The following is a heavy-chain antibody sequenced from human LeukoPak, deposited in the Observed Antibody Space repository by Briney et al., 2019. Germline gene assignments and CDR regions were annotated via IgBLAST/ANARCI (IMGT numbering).Heavy chain of an antibody. D-gene: IGHD6-19*01. V-gene: IGHV3-30*18. CDR1: GFTFSTHG. CDR2: ISYDGSNK. J-gene: IGHJ2*01. Sequence: GGSLRLSCEASGFTFSTHGMHWVRQAPGKGLEWVAIISYDGSNKYYADSVQGRFTISRDNSKNTLYLQMNSLRAEDTAVYYCAKDLGGGSGCYDLWGRGTLVTVSS. CDR3: AKDLGGGSGCYDL.